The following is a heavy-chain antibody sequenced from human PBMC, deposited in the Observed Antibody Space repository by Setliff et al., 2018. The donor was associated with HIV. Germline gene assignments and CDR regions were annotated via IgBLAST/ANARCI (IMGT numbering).Heavy chain of an antibody. CDR1: GYMFTEHY. CDR3: ARGPRTSESIDF. Sequence: ASVKVSCKSSGYMFTEHYVHWVRQSPGQGFQWMGRVDPQTGDTALVQQFQETVSLSADTSIATAFMPLFWLTTGDTATYYCARGPRTSESIDFWGRGTLVTVS. D-gene: IGHD6-6*01. V-gene: IGHV1-2*06. J-gene: IGHJ4*02. CDR2: VDPQTGDT.